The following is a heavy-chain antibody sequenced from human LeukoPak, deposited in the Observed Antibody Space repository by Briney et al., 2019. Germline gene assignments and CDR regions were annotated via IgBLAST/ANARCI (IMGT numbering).Heavy chain of an antibody. V-gene: IGHV4-59*13. D-gene: IGHD6-13*01. Sequence: PSETLSLTCTVSGDSIRGYYWNWIRQPPGKGLEWIGYIYYSGITNYNPSLKSRVTIPLDKSKNQFSLKLNSLTAADTAVYYCARDGSAWYGWFDPWGLGTLVTVSS. CDR3: ARDGSAWYGWFDP. J-gene: IGHJ5*02. CDR1: GDSIRGYY. CDR2: IYYSGIT.